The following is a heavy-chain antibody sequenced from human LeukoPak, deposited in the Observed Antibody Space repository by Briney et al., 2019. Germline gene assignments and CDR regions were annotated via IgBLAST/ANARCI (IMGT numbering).Heavy chain of an antibody. V-gene: IGHV3-30-3*01. D-gene: IGHD2-21*02. CDR3: ARDVEYCGGDCKSDY. J-gene: IGHJ4*02. CDR2: ISYDGSNK. Sequence: GSLRLSCAASGFTFSSYAMHWVRQAPGKGLEWVAVISYDGSNKYYADSVKGRFTISRDNSKNTLYLQMNSLRAEDTAVYYCARDVEYCGGDCKSDYWGQGTLVTVSS. CDR1: GFTFSSYA.